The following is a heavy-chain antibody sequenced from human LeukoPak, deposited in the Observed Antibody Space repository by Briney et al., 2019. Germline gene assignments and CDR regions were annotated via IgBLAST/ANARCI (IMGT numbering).Heavy chain of an antibody. Sequence: PSETLSLTCTVSGGSISSSSYYWGWIRQPPGKGLEWIGSIYYSGSTYYNPSLKSRVTISADTSKNQFSLKLSSVTAADTAVYYCARLGRGYSYAGAFDYWGQGTLVTVSS. CDR1: GGSISSSSYY. D-gene: IGHD5-18*01. J-gene: IGHJ4*02. CDR2: IYYSGST. V-gene: IGHV4-39*01. CDR3: ARLGRGYSYAGAFDY.